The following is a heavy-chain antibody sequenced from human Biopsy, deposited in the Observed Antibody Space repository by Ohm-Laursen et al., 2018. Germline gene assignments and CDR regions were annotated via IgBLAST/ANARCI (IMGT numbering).Heavy chain of an antibody. CDR3: ARADASTFDS. CDR1: GYSFTSYY. CDR2: INPGSGDT. V-gene: IGHV1-46*01. J-gene: IGHJ4*02. Sequence: SVKVSCKVSGYSFTSYYLHWVRQAPGQGLEWMGLINPGSGDTILAQKFQGRVSLTRDTYADTAYMKLTSLTSEDTATYYCARADASTFDSWGQGTLVTVSS.